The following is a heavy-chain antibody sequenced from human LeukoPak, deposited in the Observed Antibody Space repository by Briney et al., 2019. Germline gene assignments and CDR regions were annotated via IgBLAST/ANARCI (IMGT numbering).Heavy chain of an antibody. CDR2: ISYDGSNK. J-gene: IGHJ5*02. CDR3: AKGLWFDP. CDR1: GFTFSSYG. Sequence: GGSLRLSCAASGFTFSSYGMHWVRQAPGKGLEWVAVISYDGSNKYYADSVKGRFTISRDNSKNTLYLQMDSLRAEDTAVYYCAKGLWFDPWGQGTLVTVSS. V-gene: IGHV3-30*18.